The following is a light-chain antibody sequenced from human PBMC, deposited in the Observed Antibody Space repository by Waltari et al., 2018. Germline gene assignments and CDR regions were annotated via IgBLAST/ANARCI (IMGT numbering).Light chain of an antibody. CDR3: MQALQTPVT. J-gene: IGKJ4*01. CDR2: LGS. CDR1: QSLLHSYGYNY. V-gene: IGKV2-28*01. Sequence: DIVMTQSPLSLSVIPGESASISCRSSQSLLHSYGYNYLDWYFQKPGQSPQLLIYLGSNRAPGVPDRFSCRGSGSDFTLKISRVEADDVGVYFCMQALQTPVTFGGGTKVEIK.